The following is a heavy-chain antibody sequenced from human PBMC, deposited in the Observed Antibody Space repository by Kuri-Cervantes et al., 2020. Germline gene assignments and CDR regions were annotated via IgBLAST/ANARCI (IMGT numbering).Heavy chain of an antibody. J-gene: IGHJ4*02. CDR2: MNPNSGNT. CDR3: AKDPEDVPSAFDY. Sequence: ASVKVSCKASGYTFTSYDINWVRRATGQGLEWMGWMNPNSGNTGYAQKFQGRVTMTRNTSISTAYMELSSLRSEDTALYYCAKDPEDVPSAFDYWGQGTLVTVSS. CDR1: GYTFTSYD. V-gene: IGHV1-8*01. D-gene: IGHD2-2*01.